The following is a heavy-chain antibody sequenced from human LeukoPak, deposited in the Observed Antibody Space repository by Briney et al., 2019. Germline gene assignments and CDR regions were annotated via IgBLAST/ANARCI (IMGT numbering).Heavy chain of an antibody. J-gene: IGHJ4*02. CDR3: ARGGQQQPHFDY. CDR2: IRYDGSYK. Sequence: GGSLRLSCAASGFTFRSHGMHWVRQAPGKGLEWVAFIRYDGSYKYYADSVKDRFTISRDNSKNTLYLQMNSLRSEDTAVYYCARGGQQQPHFDYWGQGTLVTVSS. V-gene: IGHV3-30*02. D-gene: IGHD6-13*01. CDR1: GFTFRSHG.